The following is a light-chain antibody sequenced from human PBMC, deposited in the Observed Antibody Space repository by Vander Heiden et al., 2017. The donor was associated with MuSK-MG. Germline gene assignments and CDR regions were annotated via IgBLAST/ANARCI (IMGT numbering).Light chain of an antibody. CDR3: SAYTNTKPRVL. Sequence: QSALIHPAPVSGAPGQTITISCTGTSSYIGYDTYVSWYQQHPGKAPKVSSCDVSHRPSGVSERFACSKSGNTAYLSISGLLAEDEADYFGSAYTNTKPRVLFGGGTKVTVL. CDR2: DVS. CDR1: SSYIGYDTY. V-gene: IGLV2-14*03. J-gene: IGLJ2*01.